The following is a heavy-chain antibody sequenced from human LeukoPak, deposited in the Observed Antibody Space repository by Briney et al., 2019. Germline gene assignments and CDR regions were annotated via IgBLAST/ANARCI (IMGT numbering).Heavy chain of an antibody. Sequence: GGSLRLSCAASGFTFSSYSMNWVRQAPGKGLEWVSSISSSSSYIYYADSVKGRFTISRDNAKNSLYLQMNSLRAEDTAVYYCAREVDIVATEDAFDIWGQGTMVTVSS. V-gene: IGHV3-21*01. CDR3: AREVDIVATEDAFDI. J-gene: IGHJ3*02. CDR1: GFTFSSYS. D-gene: IGHD5-12*01. CDR2: ISSSSSYI.